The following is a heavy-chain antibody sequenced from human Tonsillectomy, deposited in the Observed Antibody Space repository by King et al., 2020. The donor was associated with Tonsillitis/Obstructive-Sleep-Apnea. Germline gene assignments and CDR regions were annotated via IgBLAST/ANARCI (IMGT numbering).Heavy chain of an antibody. CDR3: ARDRYDFWSGYYSAAGGYYYGMDV. CDR1: GGSISSYY. D-gene: IGHD3-3*01. Sequence: VQLQESGPGLVKPSETLSLTCTVSGGSISSYYWSWIRQPPGKGLEWIGYIYYSGSTNYNPSLKSRVTISVDTSKNQFSLKLSSVTAADTAVYYCARDRYDFWSGYYSAAGGYYYGMDVWGQGTTVTVSS. CDR2: IYYSGST. J-gene: IGHJ6*02. V-gene: IGHV4-59*01.